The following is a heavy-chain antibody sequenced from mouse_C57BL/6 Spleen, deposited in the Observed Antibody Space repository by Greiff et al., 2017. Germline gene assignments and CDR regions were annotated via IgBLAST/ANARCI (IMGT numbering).Heavy chain of an antibody. Sequence: DVQLVESGGGLVQPKGSLKLSCAASGFSFNTYAMNWVRQAPGKGLEWVARIRSKSNNYATYYADSVKDRFTISRDDSESMLYLQMNNLKTEDTAMYYCVRQDYYGSSPWFAYWGQGTLVTVSA. J-gene: IGHJ3*01. CDR3: VRQDYYGSSPWFAY. CDR2: IRSKSNNYAT. D-gene: IGHD1-1*01. V-gene: IGHV10-1*01. CDR1: GFSFNTYA.